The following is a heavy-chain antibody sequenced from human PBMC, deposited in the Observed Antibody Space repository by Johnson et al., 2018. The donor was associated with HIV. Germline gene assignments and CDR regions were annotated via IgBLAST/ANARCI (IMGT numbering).Heavy chain of an antibody. CDR3: AKGDRYNWNYVSAFDI. J-gene: IGHJ3*02. CDR2: ISWNSGSI. V-gene: IGHV3-9*01. Sequence: VQLVESGGGVVQPGRSLRLSCAASGFTFDDYAMHWVRQAPGKGLEWVSGISWNSGSIGYADSVKGRFTISRDNSKNTLYLQMNSLRAEDTAVYYCAKGDRYNWNYVSAFDIWGQGTMVTVSS. D-gene: IGHD1-7*01. CDR1: GFTFDDYA.